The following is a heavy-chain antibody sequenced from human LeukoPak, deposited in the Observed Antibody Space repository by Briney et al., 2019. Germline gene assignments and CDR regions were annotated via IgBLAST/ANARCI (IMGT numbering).Heavy chain of an antibody. V-gene: IGHV1-58*01. J-gene: IGHJ6*02. D-gene: IGHD4-17*01. CDR3: AAPTVTTLYYGMDV. Sequence: SVKVSCKASGFTFTISAVQWVRQARGQRLEWIGWIVVGSGNTNYAQKFQERVTITRDMSTSTAYMELSSLRSEDTAVYYCAAPTVTTLYYGMDVWGQGTTVTVSS. CDR2: IVVGSGNT. CDR1: GFTFTISA.